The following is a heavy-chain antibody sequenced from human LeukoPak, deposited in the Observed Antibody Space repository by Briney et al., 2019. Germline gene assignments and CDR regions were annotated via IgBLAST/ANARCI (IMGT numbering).Heavy chain of an antibody. CDR1: GFTFSNYW. V-gene: IGHV3-7*01. Sequence: PGGSLRLSCATSGFTFSNYWMSWVRQAPGKGLEWVANIKQDGSEKYYVDSVKGRFTISRDNAKNSLYLQMNSLRAEDTAVYYCAREVGSSGYIVVVGNYGMDVWGQGTTVTVSS. D-gene: IGHD2-15*01. CDR2: IKQDGSEK. CDR3: AREVGSSGYIVVVGNYGMDV. J-gene: IGHJ6*02.